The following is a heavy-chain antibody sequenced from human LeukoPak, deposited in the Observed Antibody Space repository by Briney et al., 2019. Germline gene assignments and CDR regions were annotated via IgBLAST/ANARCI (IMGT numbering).Heavy chain of an antibody. CDR1: GFTFGSYA. J-gene: IGHJ5*01. V-gene: IGHV3-7*05. D-gene: IGHD1-14*01. Sequence: PGGSLRLSCAASGFTFGSYAMSWVRQAPGKGLEWVGNIKQDGSEKYYEDSVKGRFTISRDNAKNSLSLQMNSLRAEDTAVYYCVTTTGYATTWFGYWGQGTLVTVSS. CDR3: VTTTGYATTWFGY. CDR2: IKQDGSEK.